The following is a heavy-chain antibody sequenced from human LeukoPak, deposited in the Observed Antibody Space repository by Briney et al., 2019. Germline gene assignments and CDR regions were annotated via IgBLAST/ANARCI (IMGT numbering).Heavy chain of an antibody. D-gene: IGHD2-15*01. V-gene: IGHV3-66*02. CDR1: GFTVSSNY. CDR2: IYTDAST. Sequence: PGGSLRLSCVASGFTVSSNYMSWVRQAPGKGLEWVSLIYTDASTYYADSVKGRFTISRDNSKNTLNLQMNSLRTEDTAVYYCAKPRDIDSWAFDVWGQGTMVTVS. J-gene: IGHJ3*01. CDR3: AKPRDIDSWAFDV.